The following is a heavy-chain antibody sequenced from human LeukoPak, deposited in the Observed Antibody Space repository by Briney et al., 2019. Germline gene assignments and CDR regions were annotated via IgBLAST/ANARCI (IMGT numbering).Heavy chain of an antibody. D-gene: IGHD6-13*01. J-gene: IGHJ4*02. V-gene: IGHV3-66*01. Sequence: GGSLRLSCAASGFTFSSYSMSWVRQAPGKGLEWVSLIHSGGSTYYAGSVKGRFTISRGNSKNTLYLQMNSLRAEDTAVYYCASPASSNWPRPFDFWGQGTLVTVSP. CDR2: IHSGGST. CDR3: ASPASSNWPRPFDF. CDR1: GFTFSSYS.